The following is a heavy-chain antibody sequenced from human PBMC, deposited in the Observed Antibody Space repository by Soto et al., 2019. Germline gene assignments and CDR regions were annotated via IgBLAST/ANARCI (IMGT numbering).Heavy chain of an antibody. V-gene: IGHV1-18*01. D-gene: IGHD2-2*01. CDR2: ISGYNGNT. J-gene: IGHJ5*01. CDR1: GGTFSSYA. Sequence: GASVKVSYKASGGTFSSYAISWVRQAPGQGLEWMGGISGYNGNTEYARKVQARVTMTTDTSTTTAYMELRSLRSDGTAVYYCARVPRYSSTTSCFSEVYWFDSWGQGTPVTVSS. CDR3: ARVPRYSSTTSCFSEVYWFDS.